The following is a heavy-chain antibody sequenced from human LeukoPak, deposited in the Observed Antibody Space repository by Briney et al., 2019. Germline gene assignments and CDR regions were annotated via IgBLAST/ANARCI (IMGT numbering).Heavy chain of an antibody. Sequence: TWVRQXPEXXLEWVANIKEDASEKDYVDSVKGRFTISRDNGKNSLYLQMNSLRGEDTAVYYCARLNWNYADYWGQGTLVTVSS. D-gene: IGHD3-3*01. CDR2: IKEDASEK. V-gene: IGHV3-7*01. CDR3: ARLNWNYADY. J-gene: IGHJ4*02.